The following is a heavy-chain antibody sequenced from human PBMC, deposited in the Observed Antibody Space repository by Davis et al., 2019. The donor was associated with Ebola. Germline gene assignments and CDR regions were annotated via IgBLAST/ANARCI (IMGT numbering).Heavy chain of an antibody. V-gene: IGHV3-30*14. CDR3: AREAGYSYGNDY. Sequence: GESLKISCAASGFTFTSYAMHWVRQAPGKGLEWVAVISYDGSNKYHTDSVKGRFTISRDNSKNTLYLQMNSLRAEDTAVYYCAREAGYSYGNDYWGQGTLVTVSS. CDR2: ISYDGSNK. D-gene: IGHD5-18*01. J-gene: IGHJ4*02. CDR1: GFTFTSYA.